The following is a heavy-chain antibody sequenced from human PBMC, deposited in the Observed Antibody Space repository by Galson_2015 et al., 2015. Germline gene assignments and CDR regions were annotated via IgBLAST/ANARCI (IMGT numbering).Heavy chain of an antibody. J-gene: IGHJ4*02. CDR2: ITASGGSP. D-gene: IGHD3-22*01. CDR3: AKGVGSDFYYANDY. CDR1: GFTFSSYA. V-gene: IGHV3-23*01. Sequence: SLRRSCAASGFTFSSYAMSWVRQAPGKGLEWVSLITASGGSPYYADSVKRRFTISRDNSKNTLYLQMNSLRAEDTAMYYCAKGVGSDFYYANDYWGQGTLVTVSS.